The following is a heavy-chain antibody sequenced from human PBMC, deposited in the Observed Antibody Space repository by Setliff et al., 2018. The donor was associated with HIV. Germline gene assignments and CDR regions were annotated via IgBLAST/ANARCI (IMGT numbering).Heavy chain of an antibody. CDR1: GGTFSNYA. CDR3: ATGYTFGPRTDYHYYYIDV. CDR2: INPEDHET. J-gene: IGHJ6*03. V-gene: IGHV1-69-2*01. Sequence: ASVKVSCKSSGGTFSNYAITWVQQAPGKGLEWVGRINPEDHETVYAEKFQGRVTITADTSTDTVYMELSSLRSEDTAVYYCATGYTFGPRTDYHYYYIDVWGKGTTVTVSS. D-gene: IGHD5-18*01.